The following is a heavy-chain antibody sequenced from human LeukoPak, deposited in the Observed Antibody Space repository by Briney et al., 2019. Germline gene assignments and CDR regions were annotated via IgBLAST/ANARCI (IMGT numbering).Heavy chain of an antibody. V-gene: IGHV4-59*08. D-gene: IGHD4-17*01. J-gene: IGHJ6*03. CDR1: GGSISSYY. CDR2: IYYSGST. CDR3: ARHMISSDYSGYVDV. Sequence: SETLSLTCTVSGGSISSYYWSWIRQPPGKGLEWIGYIYYSGSTNYNPSLQSRVTISVATSKNQFSLKLSSLTAADTAVYYCARHMISSDYSGYVDVWGKGTTVTVSS.